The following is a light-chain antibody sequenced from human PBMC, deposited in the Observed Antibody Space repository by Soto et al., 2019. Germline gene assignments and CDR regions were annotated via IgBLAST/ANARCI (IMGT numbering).Light chain of an antibody. Sequence: QSALTQPASVSGSPGQSITISCTGTSSHVGSYNYVSWYQQHQGKVSKLMIYDVSDRPSGVSNLFSSSKSGNTASLTISGLQAEDEADYYCSSFTRSNSYVFGTGTKLTVL. CDR1: SSHVGSYNY. V-gene: IGLV2-14*03. CDR3: SSFTRSNSYV. CDR2: DVS. J-gene: IGLJ1*01.